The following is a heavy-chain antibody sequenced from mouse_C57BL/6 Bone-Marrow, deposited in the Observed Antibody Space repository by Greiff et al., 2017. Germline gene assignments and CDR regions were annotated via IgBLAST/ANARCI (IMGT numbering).Heavy chain of an antibody. CDR1: GYTFTSYW. V-gene: IGHV1-55*01. J-gene: IGHJ3*01. D-gene: IGHD1-1*01. CDR3: ARRYGSRNPWFAY. CDR2: IYPGSGST. Sequence: QVQLQQPGAELVKPGASVKMSCKASGYTFTSYWITWVKQRPGQGLEWIGDIYPGSGSTNYNEKFKSKATLTVDTSSSTAYMQLSSLTSEDSAVYYCARRYGSRNPWFAYWGQGTLVTVSA.